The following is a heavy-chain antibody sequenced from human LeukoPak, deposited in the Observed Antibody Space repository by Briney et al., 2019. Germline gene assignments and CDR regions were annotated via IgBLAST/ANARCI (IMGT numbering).Heavy chain of an antibody. CDR3: AKGIQWLVLDC. CDR2: VTGSGGTT. CDR1: GFTFSNYA. Sequence: GGSLRPSCAASGFTFSNYAMSWVRQAPGRGLEWVSGVTGSGGTTYYVDSVKGRFTISRDNSKNTLYLQMNSLRAEDAAVYYCAKGIQWLVLDCWGQGALVTVSS. D-gene: IGHD6-19*01. V-gene: IGHV3-23*01. J-gene: IGHJ4*02.